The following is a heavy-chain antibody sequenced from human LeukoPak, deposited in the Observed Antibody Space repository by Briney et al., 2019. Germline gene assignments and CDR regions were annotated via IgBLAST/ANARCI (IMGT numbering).Heavy chain of an antibody. D-gene: IGHD2-15*01. CDR1: GGTFSSYA. J-gene: IGHJ3*02. CDR3: ARFIPNEGSFDI. Sequence: SVTVSCKASGGTFSSYAISWVRQAPGQGLEWMGGIIPIFGTANYAQKFQGRVTITTDESTSTAYMELSSLRSEDTAVYYCARFIPNEGSFDIWGQGTMVTVSS. V-gene: IGHV1-69*05. CDR2: IIPIFGTA.